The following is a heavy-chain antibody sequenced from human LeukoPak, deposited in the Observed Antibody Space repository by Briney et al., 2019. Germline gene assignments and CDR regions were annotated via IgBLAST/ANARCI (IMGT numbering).Heavy chain of an antibody. CDR2: IYYTGST. CDR1: GGSISSYH. D-gene: IGHD3-22*01. Sequence: PSETLSLTCAASGGSISSYHWSWIRQPPGKGLEWIGYIYYTGSTDYTPSLKSRVTISVDMSKNQFSLKLSSVTAADTAMYYCAVSRSGSIFVFDIWGQGTMVTVSS. J-gene: IGHJ3*02. V-gene: IGHV4-59*01. CDR3: AVSRSGSIFVFDI.